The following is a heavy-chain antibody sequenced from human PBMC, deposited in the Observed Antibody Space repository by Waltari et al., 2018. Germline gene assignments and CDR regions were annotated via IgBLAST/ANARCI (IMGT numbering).Heavy chain of an antibody. J-gene: IGHJ4*02. CDR3: ARDCGGDCYADY. D-gene: IGHD2-21*02. V-gene: IGHV3-53*01. CDR2: IYSGGST. Sequence: EVQLVESGGGLIQPGGSLRLSCAASGFTVSSNYMSWVRQAPGKGLELVSVIYSGGSTYYADSGKGRFTISRDNSKNTLYLQMNSLRAEDTAVYYCARDCGGDCYADYWGQGTLVTVSS. CDR1: GFTVSSNY.